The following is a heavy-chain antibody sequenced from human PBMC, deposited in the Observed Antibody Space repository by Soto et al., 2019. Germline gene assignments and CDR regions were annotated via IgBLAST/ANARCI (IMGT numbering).Heavy chain of an antibody. J-gene: IGHJ6*02. D-gene: IGHD3-9*01. V-gene: IGHV3-23*01. CDR1: GFTFSAYA. CDR2: IPSSSTTS. Sequence: GGSLRHSCTASGFTFSAYAMTWCRQAPGKGLEWVSTIPSSSTTSYYADSVKGRFTISRDNSKKTLFLQMNSLRAEDTALYYCANGVYDVLCCSGAPRGHLAVWGQGTSVLVSS. CDR3: ANGVYDVLCCSGAPRGHLAV.